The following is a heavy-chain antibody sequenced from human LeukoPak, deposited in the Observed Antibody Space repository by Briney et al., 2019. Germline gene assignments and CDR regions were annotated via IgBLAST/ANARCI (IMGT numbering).Heavy chain of an antibody. CDR1: GYSFTSYC. Sequence: GESLQISCKVSGYSFTSYCIGWVRQMPGKGPEWMGIIYPGDSGPTYSPSFQGQVTISVDKSINTAHLQWSSLQASDTAMYYCGMSGDRVPLQDDVFDVWGQGTMVTVST. CDR2: IYPGDSGP. D-gene: IGHD1-26*01. J-gene: IGHJ3*01. CDR3: GMSGDRVPLQDDVFDV. V-gene: IGHV5-51*01.